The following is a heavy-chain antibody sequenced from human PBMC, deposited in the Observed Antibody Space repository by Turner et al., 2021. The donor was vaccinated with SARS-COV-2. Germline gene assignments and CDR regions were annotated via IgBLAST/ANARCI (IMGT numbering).Heavy chain of an antibody. V-gene: IGHV1-2*02. D-gene: IGHD6-13*01. J-gene: IGHJ4*02. CDR1: GYTFSGYY. Sequence: QVQLVQSGAEVKKPGSSVRVSCKASGYTFSGYYMHWVRQASGKWLEWMGCTNPNSCDTNYAQKFQGRFTMTMDTSISTAYMELSRLKSGDTAVYYCARVDSGSWEYDFDYWGQGTVVTVSS. CDR2: TNPNSCDT. CDR3: ARVDSGSWEYDFDY.